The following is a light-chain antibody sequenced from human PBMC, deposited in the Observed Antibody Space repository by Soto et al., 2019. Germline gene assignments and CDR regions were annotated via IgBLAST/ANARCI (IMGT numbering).Light chain of an antibody. CDR3: AAWDDSLNGRV. V-gene: IGLV1-44*01. CDR1: NSNIGSNT. Sequence: QSVLTQPPSASGTPGQRVTISCSGSNSNIGSNTVNWYQQLPGTAPKLLIYYDNLRPSGVPDRISGSKSGTSASLAISVLQSDDEDDYYCAAWDDSLNGRVFGTGTKLTVL. J-gene: IGLJ1*01. CDR2: YDN.